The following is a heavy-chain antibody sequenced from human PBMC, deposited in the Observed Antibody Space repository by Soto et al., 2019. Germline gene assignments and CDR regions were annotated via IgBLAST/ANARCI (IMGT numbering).Heavy chain of an antibody. Sequence: SETLSLTCTVSGGSISSGDYYWSWIRQPPGKGLEWIGYIYYSGSTYYNPSLKSRVTISVDTSKNQFSLKLSSVTAADTAVYYCARAKVTTDSSGYQSEYCFDYWGQGTLVTVLL. V-gene: IGHV4-30-4*01. D-gene: IGHD3-22*01. CDR2: IYYSGST. CDR3: ARAKVTTDSSGYQSEYCFDY. CDR1: GGSISSGDYY. J-gene: IGHJ4*02.